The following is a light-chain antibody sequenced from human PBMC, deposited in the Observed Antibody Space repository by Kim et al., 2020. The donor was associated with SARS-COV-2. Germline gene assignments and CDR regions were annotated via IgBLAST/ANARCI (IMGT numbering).Light chain of an antibody. Sequence: AIRITQSPSSLSASTGDRVTITCRASQGISSYLAWYQQKPGKAPKLLIYAASTLQSGVRSRFSGSGSGTDFTLTISCLQSEDFETYYCQQYYSYPLTFGGGTKVDIK. V-gene: IGKV1-8*01. CDR3: QQYYSYPLT. J-gene: IGKJ4*01. CDR1: QGISSY. CDR2: AAS.